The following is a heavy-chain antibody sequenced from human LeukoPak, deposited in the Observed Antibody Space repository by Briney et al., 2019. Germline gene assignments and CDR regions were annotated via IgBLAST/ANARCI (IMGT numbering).Heavy chain of an antibody. D-gene: IGHD2-21*02. J-gene: IGHJ4*02. CDR2: ISSSSSYI. CDR1: GFTFSSYA. CDR3: ARGAGTYCGGDCYSGFDY. V-gene: IGHV3-21*01. Sequence: GGSLRLSCAASGFTFSSYAMSWVRQAPGKGLEWVSSISSSSSYIYYADSVKGRFTISRDNAKNSLYLQMNSLRAEDTAVYYCARGAGTYCGGDCYSGFDYWGQGTLVTVSS.